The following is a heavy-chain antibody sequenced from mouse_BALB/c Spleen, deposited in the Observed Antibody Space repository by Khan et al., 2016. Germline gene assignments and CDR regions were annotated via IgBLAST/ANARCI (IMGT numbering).Heavy chain of an antibody. CDR3: ARGGGYAPFFD. J-gene: IGHJ2*01. CDR2: IYPGDGDT. CDR1: GYTFTSYW. Sequence: VQLQESGAELARPGASVKLSCKASGYTFTSYWMQWVKQRPGQGLEWIGAIYPGDGDTRYTQKFTGKATLTADKSSSTAYMQLSSLASEYSAVYFGARGGGYAPFFDWGQGTTLTVSS. D-gene: IGHD2-2*01. V-gene: IGHV1-87*01.